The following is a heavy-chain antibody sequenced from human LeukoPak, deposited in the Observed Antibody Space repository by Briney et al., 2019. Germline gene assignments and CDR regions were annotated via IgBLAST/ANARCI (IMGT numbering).Heavy chain of an antibody. V-gene: IGHV1-2*02. CDR1: GYTFTGYY. J-gene: IGHJ6*02. D-gene: IGHD6-19*01. CDR3: ARDRAVAGYYYYGMDV. CDR2: INPNSGGT. Sequence: ASVKVSCKASGYTFTGYYMHWVRQAPGQGLEWMGWINPNSGGTNYAQKFQGRVTMTRDTSISTAYMELSWLRSDDTAVHYCARDRAVAGYYYYGMDVWGQGTTVTVSS.